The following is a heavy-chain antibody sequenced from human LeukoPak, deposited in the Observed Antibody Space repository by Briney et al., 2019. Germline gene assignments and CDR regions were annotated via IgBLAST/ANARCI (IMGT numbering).Heavy chain of an antibody. CDR2: INHSGST. CDR3: ARGGDYDSSTRNWFDP. V-gene: IGHV4-34*01. CDR1: GGSFSGYY. Sequence: PSETLSLTCAVYGGSFSGYYWSWIRQPPGKGLEWIGEINHSGSTNYNPSLKSRVTISVDTSKNQFSLKLSSVTAADTAVYYCARGGDYDSSTRNWFDPWGQGTLVTVSS. J-gene: IGHJ5*02. D-gene: IGHD3-22*01.